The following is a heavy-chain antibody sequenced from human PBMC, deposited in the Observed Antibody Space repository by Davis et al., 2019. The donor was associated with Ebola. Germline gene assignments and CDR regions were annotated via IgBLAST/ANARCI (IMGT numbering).Heavy chain of an antibody. Sequence: GGSLRLSCAASGFTFSSYAMHWVRQAPGKGLEWVAVISYDGSNKYYADSVKGRFTISRDNSKNTLYLQMNSLRAEDTAVYYCARVAYYDTDFDYWGQGTLVTVSS. CDR3: ARVAYYDTDFDY. V-gene: IGHV3-30-3*01. CDR1: GFTFSSYA. D-gene: IGHD3-22*01. CDR2: ISYDGSNK. J-gene: IGHJ4*02.